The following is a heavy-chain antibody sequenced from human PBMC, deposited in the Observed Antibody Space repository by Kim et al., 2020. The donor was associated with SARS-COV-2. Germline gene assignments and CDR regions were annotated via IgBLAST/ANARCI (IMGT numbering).Heavy chain of an antibody. Sequence: SVKVSCKASGGTFSSYAISWVRQAPGQGLEWMGGIIPIFGTANYAQKFQGRVTITADESTSTAYMELSSLRSEDTAVYYCAREIVGLGMVDYYYGMDVWGQGTTVTVSS. D-gene: IGHD7-27*01. J-gene: IGHJ6*02. V-gene: IGHV1-69*13. CDR3: AREIVGLGMVDYYYGMDV. CDR2: IIPIFGTA. CDR1: GGTFSSYA.